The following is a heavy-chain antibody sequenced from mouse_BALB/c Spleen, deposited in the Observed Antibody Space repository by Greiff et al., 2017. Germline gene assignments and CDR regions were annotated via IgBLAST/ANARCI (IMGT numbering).Heavy chain of an antibody. CDR2: IYPGGGYT. CDR1: GYTFTNYW. CDR3: AREGTSSFYYAMDY. D-gene: IGHD1-1*01. V-gene: IGHV1-63*02. Sequence: QVQLKESGAELVRPGTSVKISCKASGYTFTNYWLGWVKQRPGHGLEWIGDIYPGGGYTNYNEKFKGKATLTADTSSSTAYMQLSSLTSEDSAVYFCAREGTSSFYYAMDYWGQGTSVTVSS. J-gene: IGHJ4*01.